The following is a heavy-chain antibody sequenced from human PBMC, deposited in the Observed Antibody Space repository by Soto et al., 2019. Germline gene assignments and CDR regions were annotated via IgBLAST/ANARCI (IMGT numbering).Heavy chain of an antibody. CDR3: ARGKWLRPFDY. J-gene: IGHJ4*02. Sequence: ASVNVSCKSSGYTFTGYYIHWVRQAPGQGLEWMGWINPNSGGTNYAQKFQGRVTMTRDTSISTAYMELSRLRSDDTAVYYCARGKWLRPFDYWGQGTLVTVSS. CDR2: INPNSGGT. D-gene: IGHD5-12*01. V-gene: IGHV1-2*02. CDR1: GYTFTGYY.